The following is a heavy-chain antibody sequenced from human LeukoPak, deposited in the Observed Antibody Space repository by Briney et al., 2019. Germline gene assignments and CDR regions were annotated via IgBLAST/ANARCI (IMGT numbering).Heavy chain of an antibody. J-gene: IGHJ4*02. D-gene: IGHD2-21*02. CDR2: IYYSGST. V-gene: IGHV4-31*03. CDR3: ANGGAYCGADCYLPAFDY. Sequence: SETLSLTCTVSGGSISTPGYYWSWIRQHPGKGLEWIGYIYYSGSTYYNPSLRSRVTISVDTSKNQFSLKLSSVTAADTAVYYCANGGAYCGADCYLPAFDYWGQGTLFTVSS. CDR1: GGSISTPGYY.